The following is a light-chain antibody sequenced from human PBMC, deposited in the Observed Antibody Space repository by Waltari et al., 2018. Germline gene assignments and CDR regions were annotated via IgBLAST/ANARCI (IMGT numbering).Light chain of an antibody. CDR2: AVS. Sequence: DIQMTQSPSSVSASVGDRVTITCRASRDISSWLAWYQQKPGTAPKLLIYAVSSVQSGVPSRFIGSGSGTYFTLTISSLQPEDFAIYYCQQGHGLPLTFGGGTKVEIK. CDR1: RDISSW. J-gene: IGKJ4*02. CDR3: QQGHGLPLT. V-gene: IGKV1-12*01.